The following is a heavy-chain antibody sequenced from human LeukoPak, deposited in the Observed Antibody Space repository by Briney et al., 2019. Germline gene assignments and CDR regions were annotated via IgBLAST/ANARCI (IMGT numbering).Heavy chain of an antibody. CDR2: MNPDSGGT. J-gene: IGHJ4*02. Sequence: ASVKVSCKASGYTFTAYYIHWVRQAPGQGLEWMGWMNPDSGGTNYAQKFQGRVTMTRDTSISTAYMEVSRLRSDDTAVYYCARGGSGGSYPFDYWGQGTLVTVSS. D-gene: IGHD1-26*01. V-gene: IGHV1-2*02. CDR1: GYTFTAYY. CDR3: ARGGSGGSYPFDY.